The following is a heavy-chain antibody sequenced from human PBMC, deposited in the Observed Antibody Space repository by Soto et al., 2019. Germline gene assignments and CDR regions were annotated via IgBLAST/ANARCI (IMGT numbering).Heavy chain of an antibody. CDR1: GGSISSYY. J-gene: IGHJ5*02. Sequence: QVQLQESGPGLVKPSETLSLTCTVSGGSISSYYWSWIRQPPGKGLEWIGYIYYSGSTNYNPSLKSRVTISVDTSKNQFSLKLSSVTAADTAVYYCASGYSGYGRFDPWGQGTLVTVSS. CDR2: IYYSGST. CDR3: ASGYSGYGRFDP. D-gene: IGHD5-12*01. V-gene: IGHV4-59*01.